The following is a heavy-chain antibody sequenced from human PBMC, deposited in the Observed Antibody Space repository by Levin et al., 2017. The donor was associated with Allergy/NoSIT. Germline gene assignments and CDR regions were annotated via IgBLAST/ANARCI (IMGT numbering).Heavy chain of an antibody. J-gene: IGHJ3*02. CDR3: ARHGKTSLRFDAFDI. CDR2: IYPSDSDT. CDR1: GYSFTSHW. Sequence: PGGSLRLSCKGSGYSFTSHWIGWVRQMPGKGLEWMGIIYPSDSDTRYSPSFQGQVTMSADKSISTAYLQWSSLKASDTAIYYCARHGKTSLRFDAFDIWGQGTMVTVSS. V-gene: IGHV5-51*01.